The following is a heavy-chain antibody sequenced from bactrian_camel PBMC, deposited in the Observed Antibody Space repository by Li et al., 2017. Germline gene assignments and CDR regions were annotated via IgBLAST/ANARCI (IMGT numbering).Heavy chain of an antibody. D-gene: IGHD6*01. V-gene: IGHV3S54*01. CDR3: ATGWGCTERAGINN. CDR1: GYIYNSNC. Sequence: VQLVESGGGSAQVGGSLRLSCAGSGYIYNSNCLAWFRQAPGQKREVVATIYTDGESPYYADNVKGRFTLSQDYAANTIYLQMNGMKPEDSAMYYCATGWGCTERAGINNWGQGTQVTVS. CDR2: IYTDGESP. J-gene: IGHJ4*01.